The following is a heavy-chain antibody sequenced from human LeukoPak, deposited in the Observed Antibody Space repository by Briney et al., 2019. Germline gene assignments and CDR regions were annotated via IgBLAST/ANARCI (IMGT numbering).Heavy chain of an antibody. V-gene: IGHV5-51*01. D-gene: IGHD7-27*01. Sequence: GESLKISWKGTGYRFTSYWIGWVRQMPGKGLEWMGIIYPGDSATRYSPSFQGQVTISPDKSISTAYLQWSSLKASDTAMYYCARRVTGRGLYYFDYWGQRTLVTVSS. CDR1: GYRFTSYW. CDR3: ARRVTGRGLYYFDY. J-gene: IGHJ4*02. CDR2: IYPGDSAT.